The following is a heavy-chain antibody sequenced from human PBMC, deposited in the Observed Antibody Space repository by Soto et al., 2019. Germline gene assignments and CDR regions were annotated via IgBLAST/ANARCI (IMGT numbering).Heavy chain of an antibody. D-gene: IGHD2-2*01. Sequence: PGGSLRLSCAASGFTFSSYGMHWVRQAPGKGLEWVAVISYDGSNKYYADSVKGRFTISRDNSKNTLYLQMNSLRAEDTAVYYCAKDRRYCSSTSCYGFGQYYYYYGMDVWGQGTTVTVS. CDR3: AKDRRYCSSTSCYGFGQYYYYYGMDV. J-gene: IGHJ6*02. V-gene: IGHV3-30*18. CDR2: ISYDGSNK. CDR1: GFTFSSYG.